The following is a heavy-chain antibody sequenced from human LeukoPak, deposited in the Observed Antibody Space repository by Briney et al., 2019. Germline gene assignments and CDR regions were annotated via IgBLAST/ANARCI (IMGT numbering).Heavy chain of an antibody. Sequence: GGSLRLSCAASGLTFRYFPMMWLGQAPAKGVEWLSAISDSGSDSKYAKSVKSRFTIFRDNSKNTLYLQMSSLRAEDTALYYCARDWKCDYWGQGTLVTVSA. CDR3: ARDWKCDY. V-gene: IGHV3-23*01. CDR2: ISDSGSDS. J-gene: IGHJ4*02. CDR1: GLTFRYFP. D-gene: IGHD1-1*01.